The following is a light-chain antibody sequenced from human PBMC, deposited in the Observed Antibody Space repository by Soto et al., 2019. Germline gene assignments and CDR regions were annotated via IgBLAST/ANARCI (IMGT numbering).Light chain of an antibody. CDR3: KSYDSSLSGYV. CDR1: SSNIGAGYD. CDR2: GNA. J-gene: IGLJ1*01. V-gene: IGLV1-40*01. Sequence: QSVLTQPPSVSGAPGQRVTISCTGGSSNIGAGYDVHWYRQLPGTAPQLLIYGNADRPSGVPDRFSGSKSGTSASLAITGLQAEDEADYYCKSYDSSLSGYVFGSGTKVTVL.